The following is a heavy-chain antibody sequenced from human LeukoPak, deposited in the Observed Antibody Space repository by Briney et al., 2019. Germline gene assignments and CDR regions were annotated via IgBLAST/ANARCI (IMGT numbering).Heavy chain of an antibody. D-gene: IGHD3-22*01. CDR1: GYTFTSYG. J-gene: IGHJ4*02. CDR2: ISVYHGNT. Sequence: ASVKVSCKASGYTFTSYGISWVRQAPGQGLEWMGWISVYHGNTNYAQKLQGRVTMTTDTSTSTAYMELRSLRSDDTAVYYCARGASSYYDSSDYFDYWGQGTLVTASS. V-gene: IGHV1-18*01. CDR3: ARGASSYYDSSDYFDY.